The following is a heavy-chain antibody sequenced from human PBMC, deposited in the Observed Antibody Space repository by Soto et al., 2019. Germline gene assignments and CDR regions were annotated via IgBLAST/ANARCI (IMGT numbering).Heavy chain of an antibody. Sequence: QVQLVQSGAEVKKPGASVKVSCKVSGYTLTELSMHWVRQAPGKGLEGMGGFDPEDGETIYAQKFQGRVTMTEDTSTDTAYMELSRLRSEDTAGYYCATLVVAAQLSSFDIWGPGTMVTVSS. V-gene: IGHV1-24*01. CDR1: GYTLTELS. D-gene: IGHD2-15*01. J-gene: IGHJ3*02. CDR3: ATLVVAAQLSSFDI. CDR2: FDPEDGET.